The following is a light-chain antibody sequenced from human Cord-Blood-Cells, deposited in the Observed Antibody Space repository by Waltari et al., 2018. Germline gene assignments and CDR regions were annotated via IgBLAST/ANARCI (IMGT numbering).Light chain of an antibody. Sequence: QSALTQPASVSGSPGQSITIPCTGTSSDVGGSNYVSWYQQHPGKAPKLMIYDVSNRPSGVSNRFSGSKCGNTASLTISGLQAEDEADYYCSSYTSSSTYVFGTGPKVTVL. CDR1: SSDVGGSNY. V-gene: IGLV2-14*01. CDR3: SSYTSSSTYV. J-gene: IGLJ1*01. CDR2: DVS.